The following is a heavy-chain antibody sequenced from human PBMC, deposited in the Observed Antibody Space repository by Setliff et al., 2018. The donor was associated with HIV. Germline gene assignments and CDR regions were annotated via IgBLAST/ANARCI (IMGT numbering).Heavy chain of an antibody. V-gene: IGHV3-48*01. CDR1: GFTFSSYA. Sequence: GGSLRLSCAASGFTFSSYAMSWVRQAPGKGLEWVSAISNSGSTIFYADSVKGRFTISRDNAKNSLYLQMNSLRAEDTAFYYCARGWFDSWGQGTLVTVSS. J-gene: IGHJ5*01. CDR2: ISNSGSTI. CDR3: ARGWFDS.